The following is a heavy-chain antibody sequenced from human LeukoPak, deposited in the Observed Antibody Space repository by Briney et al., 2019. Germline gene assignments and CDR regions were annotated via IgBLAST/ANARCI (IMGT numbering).Heavy chain of an antibody. V-gene: IGHV4-31*03. CDR2: IYYSGST. J-gene: IGHJ5*02. CDR1: GGSISSGGYY. CDR3: ARVRDFWSGHGRAYNWFDH. D-gene: IGHD3-3*01. Sequence: SETLSLTCTVSGGSISSGGYYWSWIRQHPGKGLEWIGYIYYSGSTYYNPSLKSRVTISVDTSKNQFSLKLSSVTAADTAVYYCARVRDFWSGHGRAYNWFDHWGQGTLVTVSS.